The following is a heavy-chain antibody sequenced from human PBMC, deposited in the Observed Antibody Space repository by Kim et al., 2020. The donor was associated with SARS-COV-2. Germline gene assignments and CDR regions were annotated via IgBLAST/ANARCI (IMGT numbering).Heavy chain of an antibody. V-gene: IGHV3-21*01. Sequence: GGSLRLSCAASGFTFSSYSMNWVRQAPGKGLEWVSSISSSSSYIYYADSVKGRFTISRDNAKNSLYLQMNSLRAEDTAVYYCARLTLRPHWRFDPWGQGTLVTVSS. J-gene: IGHJ5*02. CDR2: ISSSSSYI. CDR1: GFTFSSYS. D-gene: IGHD1-1*01. CDR3: ARLTLRPHWRFDP.